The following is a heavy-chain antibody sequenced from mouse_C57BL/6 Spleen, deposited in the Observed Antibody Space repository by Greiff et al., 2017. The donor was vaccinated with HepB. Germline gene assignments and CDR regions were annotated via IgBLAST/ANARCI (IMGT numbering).Heavy chain of an antibody. D-gene: IGHD1-1*01. Sequence: QVQLQQSGAELVRPGASVTLSCKASGYTFTDYEMHWVKQTPVHGLEWIGAIDPETGGTDYNQKFKGKAILTADKSSSTAYMELRSLTSEDSAVYYYTRHYYGSSFYYFDYWGQGTTLTVSS. CDR1: GYTFTDYE. J-gene: IGHJ2*01. CDR2: IDPETGGT. CDR3: TRHYYGSSFYYFDY. V-gene: IGHV1-15*01.